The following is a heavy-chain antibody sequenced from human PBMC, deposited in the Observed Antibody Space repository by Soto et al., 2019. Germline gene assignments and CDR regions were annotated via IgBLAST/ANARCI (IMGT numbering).Heavy chain of an antibody. CDR3: ARARGDIVVVPAATYYYYYGMDV. V-gene: IGHV4-31*03. CDR2: VYYSGST. CDR1: CGAIISGGYY. J-gene: IGHJ6*02. Sequence: SETLYLTCTFSCGAIISGGYYWGCIRQHPGKGLEWIGYVYYSGSTYYNPSLKSRVTISVDTSKNQFSLKLSSVTAADTAVYYCARARGDIVVVPAATYYYYYGMDVWGQGTTVTVSS. D-gene: IGHD2-2*01.